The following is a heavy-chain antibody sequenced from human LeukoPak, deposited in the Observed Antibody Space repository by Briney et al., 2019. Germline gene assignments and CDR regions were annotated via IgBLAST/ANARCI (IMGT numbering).Heavy chain of an antibody. CDR3: ARARAAAVPIDY. Sequence: SETLSLTCAVYGESFSGYFWTWIRQPPGKGLEWIGEINHSGSTNYNPSLKSRVIISVDTSKNQFSLKLNSVTAADTAVYYCARARAAAVPIDYWGQGTLVTVSS. CDR1: GESFSGYF. CDR2: INHSGST. D-gene: IGHD6-13*01. J-gene: IGHJ4*02. V-gene: IGHV4-34*01.